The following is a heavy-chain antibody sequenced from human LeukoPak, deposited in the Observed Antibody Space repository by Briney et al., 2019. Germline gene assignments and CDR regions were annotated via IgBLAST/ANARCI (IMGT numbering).Heavy chain of an antibody. CDR1: GDSVPSNSAA. J-gene: IGHJ5*02. V-gene: IGHV6-1*01. CDR3: ARSYSSGWDRGWFDP. CDR2: TYYRSKWYN. Sequence: SQTLSLTCAISGDSVPSNSAAWNWIRQSPSRGLEWLGRTYYRSKWYNDYAVSVKSRITINPDTSKNRCSLQLNSVTPEDTAVYYCARSYSSGWDRGWFDPWGQGTLVTVSS. D-gene: IGHD6-19*01.